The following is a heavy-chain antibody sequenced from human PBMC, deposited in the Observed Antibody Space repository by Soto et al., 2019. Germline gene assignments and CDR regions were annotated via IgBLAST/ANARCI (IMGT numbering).Heavy chain of an antibody. Sequence: GGSLRLSCAASGFTFSSYAMIWVRQAPGKGLEWVSAISGSGGSTYYADSVKGRFTISRDNSKNTLYLQMNSLRAEDTAVYYCARTPSVSNFDYWGQGTLVTVSS. CDR3: ARTPSVSNFDY. V-gene: IGHV3-23*01. D-gene: IGHD2-8*01. J-gene: IGHJ4*02. CDR1: GFTFSSYA. CDR2: ISGSGGST.